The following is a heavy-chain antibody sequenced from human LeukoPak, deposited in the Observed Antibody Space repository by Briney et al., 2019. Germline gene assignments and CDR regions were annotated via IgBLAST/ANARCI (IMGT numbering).Heavy chain of an antibody. J-gene: IGHJ5*02. CDR2: FYYSGST. V-gene: IGHV4-30-4*01. D-gene: IGHD3-22*01. CDR1: GGSISSGDYY. Sequence: PSETLSLTCTVSGGSISSGDYYWSWIRQPPGKGLEWIGYFYYSGSTYYNPSLKSRVTISVDTSKNQFSLKLSSVTAADTAVYYCARDRGHGYYSTWGQGTLVTVSS. CDR3: ARDRGHGYYST.